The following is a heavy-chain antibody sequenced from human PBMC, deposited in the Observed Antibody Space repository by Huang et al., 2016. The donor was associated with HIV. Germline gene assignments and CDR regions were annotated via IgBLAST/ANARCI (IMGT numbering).Heavy chain of an antibody. CDR2: IYYSGIP. CDR1: GGSIRSDNYY. D-gene: IGHD3-10*01. CDR3: ARLPGSITMIRGVITDPY. V-gene: IGHV4-39*02. Sequence: QLQLQESGPGLVKPSETLSLTCTVSGGSIRSDNYYWGWIRQPPGKGLEWIGSIYYSGIPYTTPSLKRRVTLTVDTTKNLFSLRMRSVTAADTAVYYCARLPGSITMIRGVITDPYWGQGTLVTVSS. J-gene: IGHJ4*02.